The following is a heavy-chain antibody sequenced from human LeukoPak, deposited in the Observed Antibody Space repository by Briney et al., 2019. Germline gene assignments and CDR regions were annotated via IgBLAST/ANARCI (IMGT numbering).Heavy chain of an antibody. CDR2: IIPIFGTA. CDR3: ASPYCTNGVRYFQNNLNRGSVSELDY. J-gene: IGHJ4*02. D-gene: IGHD2-8*01. V-gene: IGHV1-69*05. Sequence: ASVKVSCKASGGTFSSYAISWVRQAPGQGLEWMGRIIPIFGTANYAQKFQGRVTITTDESTSTAYMELSSLRSEDTAVYYCASPYCTNGVRYFQNNLNRGSVSELDYWGQGTLVTVSS. CDR1: GGTFSSYA.